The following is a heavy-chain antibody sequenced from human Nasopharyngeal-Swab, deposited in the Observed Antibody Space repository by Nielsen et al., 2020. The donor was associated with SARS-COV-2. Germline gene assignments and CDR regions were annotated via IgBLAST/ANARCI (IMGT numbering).Heavy chain of an antibody. V-gene: IGHV3-11*01. CDR3: TRGGSYPQYFQN. Sequence: LSLTCAASGFTFSDSYMSWIRQAPGKGLEWVSSITSSSNIIYDADSVKGRFTISRDNAKNSLYLQMNSLRADDTAVYYCTRGGSYPQYFQNWGQGTLVTVSS. CDR1: GFTFSDSY. D-gene: IGHD1-26*01. CDR2: ITSSSNII. J-gene: IGHJ1*01.